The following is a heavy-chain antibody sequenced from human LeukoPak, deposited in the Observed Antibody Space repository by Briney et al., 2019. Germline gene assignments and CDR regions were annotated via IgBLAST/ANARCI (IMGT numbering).Heavy chain of an antibody. CDR2: INTDTGKS. V-gene: IGHV7-4-1*02. CDR3: ARDGTYNWNRNHYYYYYMDV. CDR1: GYTFTTYS. D-gene: IGHD1-20*01. J-gene: IGHJ6*03. Sequence: ASVKVSCKASGYTFTTYSMNWVRQAPGQGLEWMGWINTDTGKSTYAQGFTGRFVFSLDTSVSTAYLQISSLKAEDTAVYYCARDGTYNWNRNHYYYYYMDVWGKGTTVTVSS.